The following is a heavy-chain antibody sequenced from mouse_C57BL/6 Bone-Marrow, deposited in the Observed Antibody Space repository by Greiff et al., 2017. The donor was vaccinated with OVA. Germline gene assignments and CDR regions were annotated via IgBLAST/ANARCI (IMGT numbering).Heavy chain of an antibody. CDR1: GFSLTSYG. J-gene: IGHJ4*01. Sequence: VQLKESGPGLVAPSQSLSITCTVSGFSLTSYGVSWVRQPPGKGLEWLGVIWGDGSTNYHSALISRLSLSKDNSKSQVFLKLNSLQTDDTATYYCAKPLYGRGSSYAMDYWGQGTSVTVSS. D-gene: IGHD2-1*01. V-gene: IGHV2-3*01. CDR3: AKPLYGRGSSYAMDY. CDR2: IWGDGST.